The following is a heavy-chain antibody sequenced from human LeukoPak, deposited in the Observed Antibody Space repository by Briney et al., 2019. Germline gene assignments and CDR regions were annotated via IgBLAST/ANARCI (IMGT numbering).Heavy chain of an antibody. CDR3: VKSDRPDYADFGLGS. D-gene: IGHD4-17*01. V-gene: IGHV3-64D*06. Sequence: GGSLRLSCSASGFTFSTHAMYWVRQAPGKGLEYVSGISSNGGSTNYADSVKGRFTISRDNSKNTLYLQMSSLRAGDTAVYYCVKSDRPDYADFGLGSRGQGTLVTVSS. CDR2: ISSNGGST. CDR1: GFTFSTHA. J-gene: IGHJ4*02.